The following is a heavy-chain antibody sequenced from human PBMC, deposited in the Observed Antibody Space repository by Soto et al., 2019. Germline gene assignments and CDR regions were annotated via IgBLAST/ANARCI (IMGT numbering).Heavy chain of an antibody. V-gene: IGHV1-18*01. CDR1: GYTFTSYG. Sequence: QVQLVQSGAEVKKPGASVKVSCKASGYTFTSYGISWVRQAPGQGLEWMGWISAYNANTNYAQKLQGRVSMTTDRSTSTAYMELRSLRSDDTAVYYCARDLDLDSNSPQHYWGQGTLVIVSS. CDR2: ISAYNANT. CDR3: ARDLDLDSNSPQHY. D-gene: IGHD6-6*01. J-gene: IGHJ4*02.